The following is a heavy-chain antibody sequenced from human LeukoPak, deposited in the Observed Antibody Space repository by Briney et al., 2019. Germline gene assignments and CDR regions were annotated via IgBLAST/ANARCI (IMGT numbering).Heavy chain of an antibody. D-gene: IGHD2-15*01. J-gene: IGHJ5*02. CDR3: ARVVARENWFDP. CDR1: GGSISSYY. V-gene: IGHV4-59*08. CDR2: IYYSGST. Sequence: SETLSLTCTVSGGSISSYYCSWIRQPPGKGLEWLGYIYYSGSTNYNPSLKSRVTISVDTSKTQFSLKLSSVTAADTAVYYCARVVARENWFDPWGQGNLVTVSS.